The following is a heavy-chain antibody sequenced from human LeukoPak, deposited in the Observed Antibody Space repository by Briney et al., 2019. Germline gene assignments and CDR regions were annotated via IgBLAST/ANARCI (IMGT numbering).Heavy chain of an antibody. CDR3: ARAPAKWLRYVYFDY. Sequence: GASVKVSCKASGGTFSSYAISWVRQAPGQGLEWMGGIIPIFGTANYAQKFQGRVTITADESTSTAYMELSSLRSEDTAVYYCARAPAKWLRYVYFDYWGQGTLVPVSS. CDR1: GGTFSSYA. D-gene: IGHD5-12*01. J-gene: IGHJ4*02. CDR2: IIPIFGTA. V-gene: IGHV1-69*01.